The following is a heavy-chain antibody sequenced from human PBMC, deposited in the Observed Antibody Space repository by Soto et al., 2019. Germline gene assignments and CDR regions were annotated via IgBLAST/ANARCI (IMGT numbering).Heavy chain of an antibody. D-gene: IGHD3-16*01. V-gene: IGHV1-69*16. Sequence: QVQLVQSGAEVKKPGASVKVSCKASGGTFSTYTINWVRQAPGQGPEWMGGIIPILETPNYAQKFQGRVTITADESTTTAHMELSSLRSEDTAIYYYARERGGSISSWGQGTLVTVSS. CDR1: GGTFSTYT. J-gene: IGHJ5*02. CDR2: IIPILETP. CDR3: ARERGGSISS.